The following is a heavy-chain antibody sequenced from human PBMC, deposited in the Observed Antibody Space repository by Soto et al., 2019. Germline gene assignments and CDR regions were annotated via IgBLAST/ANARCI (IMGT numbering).Heavy chain of an antibody. Sequence: QVQLVQSGAEVKKPGSSVKVSCKASGGTFSSYAISWVRQAPGQGLEWMGGIIPIFGTANYAQKFQGRVTITADESTSTAYMELSSLRSEHTAVYYCARVRGGGSSWYWYFDLWGRGTLVTVSS. CDR2: IIPIFGTA. CDR3: ARVRGGGSSWYWYFDL. D-gene: IGHD6-13*01. V-gene: IGHV1-69*01. J-gene: IGHJ2*01. CDR1: GGTFSSYA.